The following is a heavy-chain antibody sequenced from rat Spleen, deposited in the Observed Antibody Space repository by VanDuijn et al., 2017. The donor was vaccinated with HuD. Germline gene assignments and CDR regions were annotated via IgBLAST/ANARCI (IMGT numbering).Heavy chain of an antibody. V-gene: IGHV5-19*01. Sequence: EVQLVESGGGLVQVGRSLKLSCAASGFTFSDYGMHWIRQAPTKGLEWVATISTSGSRTYYPDYVKGRFTISRDNAKSSLYLQMNSLKSEDTATYYCATGSSFAYWGQGTLVTVSS. J-gene: IGHJ3*01. CDR3: ATGSSFAY. CDR1: GFTFSDYG. CDR2: ISTSGSRT.